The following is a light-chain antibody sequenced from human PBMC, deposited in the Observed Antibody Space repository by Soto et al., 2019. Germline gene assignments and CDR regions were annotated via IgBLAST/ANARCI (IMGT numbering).Light chain of an antibody. CDR3: QQYGSSPPRT. Sequence: EIVLTQSPGILSLSPGERATLSCRASQSVGNDFLAWYQQKPGQAPRLLIYGASTRATDVPDRFSGSGSGADFTLTISRLEPEDFAVYYCQQYGSSPPRTFGQATKVDIK. V-gene: IGKV3-20*01. CDR2: GAS. J-gene: IGKJ1*01. CDR1: QSVGNDF.